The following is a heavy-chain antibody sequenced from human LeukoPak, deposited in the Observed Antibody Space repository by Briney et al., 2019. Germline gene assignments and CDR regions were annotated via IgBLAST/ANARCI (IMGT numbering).Heavy chain of an antibody. CDR1: GGSISSGSYY. D-gene: IGHD1-26*01. V-gene: IGHV4-61*02. J-gene: IGHJ3*02. CDR2: IYTSGST. Sequence: TSETLSLTCTVSGGSISSGSYYWSWIRQPAGKGLEWIGRIYTSGSTNYNPSLKSRVTISVDTTKNQFSLKLTSVTAADTAVYYCARGSTWDDAFHIWGQGTMVTVSS. CDR3: ARGSTWDDAFHI.